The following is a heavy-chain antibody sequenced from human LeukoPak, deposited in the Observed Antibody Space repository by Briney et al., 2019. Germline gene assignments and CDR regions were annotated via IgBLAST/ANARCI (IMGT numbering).Heavy chain of an antibody. CDR3: ARRGTASDY. J-gene: IGHJ4*02. Sequence: SETLSLTCAVYGGSFSGYYWSWIRQPPGKGLEWIGEINHSGSTNYNPSLKSRVTISVDTSKNQFSLKLSSVTAADTAVYYCARRGTASDYWGQGTLVTVSS. CDR1: GGSFSGYY. D-gene: IGHD6-13*01. CDR2: INHSGST. V-gene: IGHV4-34*01.